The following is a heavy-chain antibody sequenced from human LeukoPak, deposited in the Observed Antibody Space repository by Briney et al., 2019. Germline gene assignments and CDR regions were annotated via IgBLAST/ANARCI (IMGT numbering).Heavy chain of an antibody. J-gene: IGHJ4*02. CDR3: ARVGPYYDFWSGYYTRQIFDY. D-gene: IGHD3-3*01. V-gene: IGHV4-30-4*01. Sequence: SQTLSLTCTVSGGSISSDDYYWSWIRQPPGKGLEWIGYIYNSGTTYYNPSLKSRVTISIDTSKSQFSLKLSSVTAADTAVYYCARVGPYYDFWSGYYTRQIFDYWGQGTLVTVSS. CDR1: GGSISSDDYY. CDR2: IYNSGTT.